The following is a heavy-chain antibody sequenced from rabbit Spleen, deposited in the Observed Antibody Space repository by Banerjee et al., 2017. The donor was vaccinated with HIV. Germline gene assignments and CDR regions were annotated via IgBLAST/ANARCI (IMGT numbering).Heavy chain of an antibody. V-gene: IGHV1S43*01. CDR2: IDPVFGIT. Sequence: QQQLVESGGGLVKPGASLTLTCKASGFSFSSGYDMCWVRQAPGKGLEWIGYIDPVFGITYYANWVNGRFSISRENAQNTVFLQMTSLTAADTATYFCARNYVNAFDPWGQGTLVTVS. CDR3: ARNYVNAFDP. J-gene: IGHJ2*01. CDR1: GFSFSSGYD. D-gene: IGHD1-1*01.